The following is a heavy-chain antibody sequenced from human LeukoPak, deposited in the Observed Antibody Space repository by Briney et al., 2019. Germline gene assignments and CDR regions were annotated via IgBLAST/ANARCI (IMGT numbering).Heavy chain of an antibody. J-gene: IGHJ3*02. D-gene: IGHD3-22*01. CDR2: ISAYNGDT. V-gene: IGHV1-18*01. CDR1: GYTFSSYG. CDR3: ARQLTYYYVSAGRYAFEI. Sequence: ASVKVSCKASGYTFSSYGISWVRQAPGQGPEWMGWISAYNGDTNYAQRLQGRVTMTTDTSTSTAYMELRSLRSDDTAVYYCARQLTYYYVSAGRYAFEIWGQGTILTVSA.